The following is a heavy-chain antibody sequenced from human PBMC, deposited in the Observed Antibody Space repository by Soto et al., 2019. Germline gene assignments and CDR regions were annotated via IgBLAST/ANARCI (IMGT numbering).Heavy chain of an antibody. J-gene: IGHJ6*02. CDR1: GFTFSSYE. D-gene: IGHD3-9*01. Sequence: PGGSLRLSCAASGFTFSSYEMNWVRQAPGRGLEWVSYISSSGSTIYYADSVKGRFTISRDNAKNSLYLQMNSLRAEDTAVYYCARDWAPLLRYFDWSPGGMDVWGQGTTVTVS. CDR2: ISSSGSTI. V-gene: IGHV3-48*03. CDR3: ARDWAPLLRYFDWSPGGMDV.